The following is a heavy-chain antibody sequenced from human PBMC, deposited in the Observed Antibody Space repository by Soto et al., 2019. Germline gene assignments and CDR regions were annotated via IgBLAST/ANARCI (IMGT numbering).Heavy chain of an antibody. D-gene: IGHD2-15*01. V-gene: IGHV4-34*01. CDR2: INHSGST. CDR1: GGSFSGYY. CDR3: ARARGSPRWYNWFDP. Sequence: QVQLQQWGAGLLKPSETLSLTCAVYGGSFSGYYWSWIRQPPGKGLEWIGEINHSGSTNYNPSLKSRVTISVDTSKNQFSLKLSSVTAADTAVYYCARARGSPRWYNWFDPWGQGTLVTVSS. J-gene: IGHJ5*02.